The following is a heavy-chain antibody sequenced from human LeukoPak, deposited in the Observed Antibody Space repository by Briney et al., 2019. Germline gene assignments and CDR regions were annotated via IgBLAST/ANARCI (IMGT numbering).Heavy chain of an antibody. CDR1: GFSFTRSA. J-gene: IGHJ4*02. CDR3: AAKFGDFDY. CDR2: IVVGSGNT. V-gene: IGHV1-58*02. Sequence: SVKVSCKASGFSFTRSAMQWVRQARGQRLEWIGLIVVGSGNTNYAQKFQERVTITRDMSTSTAYMELSSLRSEDTAVYYCAAKFGDFDYWGQGTLVTVSS. D-gene: IGHD3-10*01.